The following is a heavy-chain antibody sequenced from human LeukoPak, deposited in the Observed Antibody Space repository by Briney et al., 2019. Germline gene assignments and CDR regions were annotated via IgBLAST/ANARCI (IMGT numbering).Heavy chain of an antibody. CDR3: ARIQTSYSSGWYTPPNYDY. J-gene: IGHJ4*02. D-gene: IGHD6-19*01. CDR2: ISAYNGNT. Sequence: ASVKVSCKASGYTFTSYGISWVRQAPRQGLEWMGWISAYNGNTNYAQKLQGRVTMTTDTSTSTAYMELRSLRSDDTAVYYCARIQTSYSSGWYTPPNYDYWGQGTLVTVSS. V-gene: IGHV1-18*01. CDR1: GYTFTSYG.